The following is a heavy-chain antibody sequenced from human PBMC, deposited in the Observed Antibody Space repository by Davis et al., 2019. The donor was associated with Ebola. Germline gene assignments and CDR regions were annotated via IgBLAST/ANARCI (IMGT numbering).Heavy chain of an antibody. CDR2: LGTSADT. J-gene: IGHJ3*01. D-gene: IGHD1-26*01. CDR3: AKDTSNIWFDV. CDR1: GFIFRNYV. Sequence: GESLKISCAASGFIFRNYVMTWVRQAPGKGLEWVSTLGTSADTYYADSVKVRFTISRDNSRNTLYLQMNGLRVEDTAIYYCAKDTSNIWFDVWGQGTMVTVAS. V-gene: IGHV3-23*01.